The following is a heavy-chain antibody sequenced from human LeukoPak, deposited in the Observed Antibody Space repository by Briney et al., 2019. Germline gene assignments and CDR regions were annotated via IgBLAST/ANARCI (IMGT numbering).Heavy chain of an antibody. V-gene: IGHV3-23*01. J-gene: IGHJ4*02. CDR1: GFTFSSYA. CDR3: AKPLEKYTYGGNFDY. Sequence: GGSLRLSCEASGFTFSSYAMSWVRQAPGKGLAWVSVISSSADSTYYADSVKGRFTISRDNSKNTLYLQMKNLRAEDTAVYYCAKPLEKYTYGGNFDYWGQGILVTVSS. CDR2: ISSSADST. D-gene: IGHD4-23*01.